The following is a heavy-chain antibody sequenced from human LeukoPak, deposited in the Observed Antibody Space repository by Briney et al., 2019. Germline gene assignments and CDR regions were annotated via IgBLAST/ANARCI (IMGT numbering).Heavy chain of an antibody. Sequence: GGSLRLSCAASGFTFSSYSMNWVRQAPGKGLEWVSYISSSSSTIYYADSVKGRFTISRDNAKNSLYLQMNSLRAEDTAVYYCARDLYCSGGSCYPYFDYWGQGTLVTVSS. J-gene: IGHJ4*02. CDR3: ARDLYCSGGSCYPYFDY. CDR2: ISSSSSTI. CDR1: GFTFSSYS. V-gene: IGHV3-48*04. D-gene: IGHD2-15*01.